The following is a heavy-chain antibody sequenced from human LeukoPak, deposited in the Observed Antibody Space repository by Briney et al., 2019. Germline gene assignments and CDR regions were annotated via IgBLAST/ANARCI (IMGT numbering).Heavy chain of an antibody. J-gene: IGHJ3*02. V-gene: IGHV3-7*01. CDR1: GLTFSGYW. D-gene: IGHD1-20*01. Sequence: PGGSLRLSCQAYGLTFSGYWMSWVSKAIGKGMEWVANIKRDGSEKYYVDSVKGRLTISRDNAKNSLYLQMNSLRVEDTAVYYCASGNWNDRAFDIWGQGTMVIVSS. CDR3: ASGNWNDRAFDI. CDR2: IKRDGSEK.